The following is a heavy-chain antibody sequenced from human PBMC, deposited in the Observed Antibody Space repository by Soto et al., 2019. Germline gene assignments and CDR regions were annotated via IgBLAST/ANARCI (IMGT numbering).Heavy chain of an antibody. J-gene: IGHJ3*02. CDR2: INHSGST. V-gene: IGHV4-34*01. Sequence: SETLSLTCAVYGGSFSGYYWSWIRQPPGKGLEWIGEINHSGSTNYNPSLKSRVTISVDTSKNQFSLKLSSVTAADTAVYYCASLTAGDAFDIWGQGTMVTVSS. CDR1: GGSFSGYY. CDR3: ASLTAGDAFDI.